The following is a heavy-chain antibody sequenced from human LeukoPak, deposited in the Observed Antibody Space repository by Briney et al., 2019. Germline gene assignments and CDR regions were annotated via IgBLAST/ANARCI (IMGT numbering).Heavy chain of an antibody. V-gene: IGHV1-24*01. J-gene: IGHJ6*02. D-gene: IGHD3-3*01. CDR2: FDPEDGET. CDR1: GYTLTELS. CDR3: AKHPGGITIFGVALPYYYGMDV. Sequence: GASVKVSCKVSGYTLTELSMHWVRQAPGKGLEWMGGFDPEDGETIYAQKFQSRVTITEDTSTDTAYMELSSLRSEDTAVYYYAKHPGGITIFGVALPYYYGMDVWGQGTTVTVSS.